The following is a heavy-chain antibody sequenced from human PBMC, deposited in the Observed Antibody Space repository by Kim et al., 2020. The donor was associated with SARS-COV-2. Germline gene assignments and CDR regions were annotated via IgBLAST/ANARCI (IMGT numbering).Heavy chain of an antibody. Sequence: GGSLRLSCAASGFTFSSYGMHWVRQAPGKGLEWVAVIWYDGSNKYYADSVKGRFTISRDNSKNTLYLQMNSLRAEDTAVYYCARDLSAARPMNYYYYGMDVWGQGTTVTVSS. J-gene: IGHJ6*02. D-gene: IGHD6-6*01. CDR2: IWYDGSNK. CDR3: ARDLSAARPMNYYYYGMDV. V-gene: IGHV3-33*01. CDR1: GFTFSSYG.